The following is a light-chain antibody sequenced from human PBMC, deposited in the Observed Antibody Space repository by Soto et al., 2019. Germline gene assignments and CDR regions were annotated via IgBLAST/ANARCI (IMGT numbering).Light chain of an antibody. V-gene: IGKV3D-20*02. J-gene: IGKJ4*01. CDR2: GAS. CDR3: QQRTKGLT. CDR1: QSVSSSY. Sequence: EDGLKQSAGTLALSKMERATIYCRARQSVSSSYLAWYQQKPGQAPRLLIYGASSRATGIPDRFSGSGSGTDFTLTISSLEPEDFAVYYCQQRTKGLTFGGGTMVDI.